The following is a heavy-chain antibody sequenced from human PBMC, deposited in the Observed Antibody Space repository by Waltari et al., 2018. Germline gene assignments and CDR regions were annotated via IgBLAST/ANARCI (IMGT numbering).Heavy chain of an antibody. CDR3: AREDIVSATQWRGNQYRGNSGYDL. V-gene: IGHV3-30*02. J-gene: IGHJ4*01. D-gene: IGHD5-12*01. Sequence: QVFLVESGGGVVQPGDSLRLSCVSSGFNFNIYGMHWVRQAPGKGLEWVAFTRFDGINKHYADSVKGRFTITRDKIENTLYLQRNSLRGEDSAIYYCAREDIVSATQWRGNQYRGNSGYDLWGQGTLVSVSS. CDR2: TRFDGINK. CDR1: GFNFNIYG.